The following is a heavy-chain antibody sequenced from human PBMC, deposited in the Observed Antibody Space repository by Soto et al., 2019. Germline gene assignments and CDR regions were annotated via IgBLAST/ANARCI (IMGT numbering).Heavy chain of an antibody. J-gene: IGHJ4*02. Sequence: PSETLSLTCTVSGGSISSGDYYWSWIRQPPGKVLEWIGYIYYSGSTYYNPSLKSRVTISVDTSKNQFSLKLSSVTAADTAVYYCARDLGHYYDSSGYGDYFDYWGQGTLVTVSS. V-gene: IGHV4-30-4*01. CDR3: ARDLGHYYDSSGYGDYFDY. CDR2: IYYSGST. CDR1: GGSISSGDYY. D-gene: IGHD3-22*01.